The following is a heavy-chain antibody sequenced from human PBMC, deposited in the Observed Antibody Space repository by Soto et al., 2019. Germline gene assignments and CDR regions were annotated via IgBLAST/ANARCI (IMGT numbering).Heavy chain of an antibody. Sequence: PSETLSLTCTVSGGSISSGGYYWSWIRQHPGKGLQWIGYIYYSGSTYYNPSLKSRVTISVDTSKNQFSLKLSSVTAADTAVYYCARDQGILWFGFDPWGQGTLVTVSS. CDR3: ARDQGILWFGFDP. V-gene: IGHV4-31*03. D-gene: IGHD3-10*01. CDR1: GGSISSGGYY. CDR2: IYYSGST. J-gene: IGHJ5*02.